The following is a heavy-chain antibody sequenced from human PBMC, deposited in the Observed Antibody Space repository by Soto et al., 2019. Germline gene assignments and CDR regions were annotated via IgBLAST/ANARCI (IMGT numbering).Heavy chain of an antibody. J-gene: IGHJ1*01. CDR1: GGSISSTNYY. CDR3: VRHGYGCQFTSSFRY. Sequence: SETLSLTCSVSGGSISSTNYYWAWIRQPPGKGLEWIGSIYYTGSINYNPSLQSRITISLDMYKSQFSLQLRSVTAADTAFYYGVRHGYGCQFTSSFRYWGQGTLVTVSS. CDR2: IYYTGSI. V-gene: IGHV4-39*01. D-gene: IGHD5-18*01.